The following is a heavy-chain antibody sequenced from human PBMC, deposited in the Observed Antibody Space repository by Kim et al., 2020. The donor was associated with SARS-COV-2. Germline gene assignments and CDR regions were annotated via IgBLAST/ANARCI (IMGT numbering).Heavy chain of an antibody. CDR3: ARDSIDSSGSAFDI. CDR2: IKQDGSEK. V-gene: IGHV3-7*03. Sequence: GGSLRLSCAASGFTFSSYWMSWVRQAPGKGLEWVANIKQDGSEKYYVDSVKGRFTISRDNAKNSLYLQMNSLRAEDTAVYYCARDSIDSSGSAFDIWGQGTMVTVSS. D-gene: IGHD3-22*01. CDR1: GFTFSSYW. J-gene: IGHJ3*02.